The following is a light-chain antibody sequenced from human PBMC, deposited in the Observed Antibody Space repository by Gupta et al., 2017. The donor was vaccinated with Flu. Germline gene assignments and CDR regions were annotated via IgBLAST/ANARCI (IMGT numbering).Light chain of an antibody. CDR3: QQRSNWSPPFT. CDR2: DAS. J-gene: IGKJ3*01. CDR1: HSIGTF. V-gene: IGKV3-11*01. Sequence: EVVLTQSPATLSLSPGERATLSCRASHSIGTFLAWYQHKPGLAPRLLIHDASKRASGVPARFSGSGYGTDFTLTISSLDPEDLAVYFCQQRSNWSPPFTFGPGTKVDI.